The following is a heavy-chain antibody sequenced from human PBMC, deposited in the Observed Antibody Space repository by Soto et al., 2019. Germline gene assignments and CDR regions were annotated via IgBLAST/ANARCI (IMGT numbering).Heavy chain of an antibody. D-gene: IGHD3-3*01. Sequence: GGSLRLSCAASGFTFSSYAMSWVRQAPGKGLEWVSAISGSGGSTYYADSVKGRFTISRDNSKDTLYLQMNSLRAEDTAVYYCAKDRTPSYYDFWSGYYEVIFHSQVDDAFDIWGQGTMVTVSS. CDR2: ISGSGGST. CDR3: AKDRTPSYYDFWSGYYEVIFHSQVDDAFDI. V-gene: IGHV3-23*01. J-gene: IGHJ3*02. CDR1: GFTFSSYA.